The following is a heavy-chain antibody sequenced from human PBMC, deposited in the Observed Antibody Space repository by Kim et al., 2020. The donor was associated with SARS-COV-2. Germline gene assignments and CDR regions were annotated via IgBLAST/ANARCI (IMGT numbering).Heavy chain of an antibody. CDR2: VVGVDNT. CDR3: AKDRIPDGEWDFYY. J-gene: IGHJ4*02. Sequence: GGSLRLSCAASGFTFSNYTMSWVRQAPGKGLEWVSGVVGVDNTYYADSVKGRFTISRDNSKNTLYLQMNSLRAEDTAIYFCAKDRIPDGEWDFYYWGQGTLVTVSS. CDR1: GFTFSNYT. D-gene: IGHD3-10*01. V-gene: IGHV3-23*01.